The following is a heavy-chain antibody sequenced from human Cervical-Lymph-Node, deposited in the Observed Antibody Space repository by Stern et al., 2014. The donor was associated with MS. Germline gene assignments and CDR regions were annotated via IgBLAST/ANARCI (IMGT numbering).Heavy chain of an antibody. Sequence: QVQLVQSGAEVKKPGASVKVSCKVSGYTLTEISLHWVRQTPAKGLEWMGGSDPDDGKKYYAQNFQGRVTMTEDTSTDTAYMELSGLRSGDTAVYFCVTDFDILTSTRSRTGGFDYWGQGTLVTVSS. CDR1: GYTLTEIS. CDR3: VTDFDILTSTRSRTGGFDY. V-gene: IGHV1-24*01. D-gene: IGHD3-9*01. CDR2: SDPDDGKK. J-gene: IGHJ4*02.